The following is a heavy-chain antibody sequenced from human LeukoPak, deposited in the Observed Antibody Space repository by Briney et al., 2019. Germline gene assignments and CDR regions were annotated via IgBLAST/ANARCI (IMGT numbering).Heavy chain of an antibody. CDR2: INHSGNI. CDR1: GGSFSGYY. D-gene: IGHD5-18*01. Sequence: SDTLSLTCAVYGGSFSGYYWSWIRQSPERGLEWIADINHSGNINYNASLQSRLTISVDTSKSQFSLMLRSVTVADTAVYYCASGGYSYGKVRAGDYWGQGTLVTVSS. J-gene: IGHJ4*02. V-gene: IGHV4-34*01. CDR3: ASGGYSYGKVRAGDY.